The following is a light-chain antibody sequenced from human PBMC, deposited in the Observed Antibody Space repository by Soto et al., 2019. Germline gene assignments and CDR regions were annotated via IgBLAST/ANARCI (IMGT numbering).Light chain of an antibody. Sequence: DIQMTQSPSSLSASVGDRVTITCRASQNINNYLNWYQQKPGRAPNLLIYAASSLQSGVPSRFSGSGSGTDFTLTISSLQPEDFATYYCQQSYSTPPTFGQGTKVDIK. CDR3: QQSYSTPPT. CDR1: QNINNY. V-gene: IGKV1-39*01. CDR2: AAS. J-gene: IGKJ1*01.